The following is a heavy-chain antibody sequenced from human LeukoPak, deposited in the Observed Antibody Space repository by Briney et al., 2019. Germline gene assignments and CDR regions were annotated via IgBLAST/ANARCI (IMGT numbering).Heavy chain of an antibody. Sequence: GGSLRLSCAASGFTFSSYWMSWVRQAPGKGLEWVANIKQDGSEKYYVDSVKGRFTISRDNAKNSLYLQMNGLRAEDTAVYYCASVYCSSTSCLIPGDYWGQGTLVTVSS. D-gene: IGHD2-2*01. CDR3: ASVYCSSTSCLIPGDY. J-gene: IGHJ4*02. CDR1: GFTFSSYW. CDR2: IKQDGSEK. V-gene: IGHV3-7*03.